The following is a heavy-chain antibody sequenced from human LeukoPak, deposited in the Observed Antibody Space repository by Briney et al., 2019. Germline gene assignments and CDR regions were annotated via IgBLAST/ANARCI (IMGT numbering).Heavy chain of an antibody. CDR3: ARDLKWGAAGTRRGNWFDP. Sequence: SVKVSCKASGGTFSSYAISWVRQAPGQGLEWMGRIIPILGIANYAQKFQGRVTITADKSTSTAYMELSSLRSEDTAVYYCARDLKWGAAGTRRGNWFDPWGQGTLVTVSS. D-gene: IGHD6-13*01. V-gene: IGHV1-69*04. CDR2: IIPILGIA. J-gene: IGHJ5*02. CDR1: GGTFSSYA.